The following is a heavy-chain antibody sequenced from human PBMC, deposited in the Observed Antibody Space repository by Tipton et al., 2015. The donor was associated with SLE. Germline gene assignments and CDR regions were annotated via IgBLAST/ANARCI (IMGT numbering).Heavy chain of an antibody. CDR2: ITGSGAST. CDR1: GFTFNIYA. V-gene: IGHV3-23*01. CDR3: AKDTKQWLGPNTFDS. Sequence: GSLRLSCAASGFTFNIYAMSWVRQPPGKGLEWVSEITGSGASTKYADFVKGRFTISRDSSTNTLYLQMSSLRAEDTAMYYCAKDTKQWLGPNTFDSWGQGTLVTVSS. J-gene: IGHJ4*02. D-gene: IGHD6-19*01.